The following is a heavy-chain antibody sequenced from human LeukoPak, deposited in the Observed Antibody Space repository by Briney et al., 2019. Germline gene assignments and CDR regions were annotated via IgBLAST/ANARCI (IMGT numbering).Heavy chain of an antibody. Sequence: GGSLRLSCAASGFTFSRYEVNWVRQAPGKGLEWVSYISNSGSTIYYADSVKGRIPISRDNAKNSLYLQMNSLRAEDTAVYYCAVGTRGLFDYWGQGTLVTVSS. CDR3: AVGTRGLFDY. V-gene: IGHV3-48*03. CDR2: ISNSGSTI. D-gene: IGHD2-8*01. CDR1: GFTFSRYE. J-gene: IGHJ4*02.